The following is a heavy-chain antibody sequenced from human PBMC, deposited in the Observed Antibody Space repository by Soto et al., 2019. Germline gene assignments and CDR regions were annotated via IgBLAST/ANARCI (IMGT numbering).Heavy chain of an antibody. CDR1: GFTFSSYW. CDR2: IKQDGSEK. J-gene: IGHJ4*02. D-gene: IGHD6-13*01. CDR3: AREGSSSWYWGANYFDY. Sequence: EVQLVESGGGLVQPGGSLRLSCAASGFTFSSYWMSWVRQAPGKGLEWVANIKQDGSEKYYVDSVKGRFTISRDNAKNLLYLQMNSLRAEDTAVYYCAREGSSSWYWGANYFDYWGQGTLVTVSS. V-gene: IGHV3-7*01.